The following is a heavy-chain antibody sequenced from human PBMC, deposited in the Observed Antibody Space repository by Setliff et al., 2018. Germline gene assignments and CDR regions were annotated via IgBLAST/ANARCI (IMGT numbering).Heavy chain of an antibody. D-gene: IGHD3-16*01. CDR3: ARDRGGGLFDY. CDR1: GFTFSNYW. J-gene: IGHJ4*02. CDR2: IKQDGSEK. V-gene: IGHV3-7*01. Sequence: PGGSLRLSCAASGFTFSNYWMSWVRQAPGKGLEWVANIKQDGSEKYYADSVKGRFTISRDNAKSSLYLQMNSLRAEDTAVYFCARDRGGGLFDYWGQGTLVTVSS.